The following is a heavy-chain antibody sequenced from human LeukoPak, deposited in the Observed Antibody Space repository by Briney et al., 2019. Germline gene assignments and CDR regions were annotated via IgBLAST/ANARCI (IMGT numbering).Heavy chain of an antibody. V-gene: IGHV3-23*01. CDR3: AKDHPLGEAFDY. D-gene: IGHD3-10*01. Sequence: QPGGSLRLSCATSGFAFSSYAMSWVRQAPGKGLEWVSSFSGSGGNTYYADSVKARFTVSRDNSKNTLYLQMNSLRAEDTAVYYCAKDHPLGEAFDYWGQGTLVTVSS. J-gene: IGHJ4*02. CDR2: FSGSGGNT. CDR1: GFAFSSYA.